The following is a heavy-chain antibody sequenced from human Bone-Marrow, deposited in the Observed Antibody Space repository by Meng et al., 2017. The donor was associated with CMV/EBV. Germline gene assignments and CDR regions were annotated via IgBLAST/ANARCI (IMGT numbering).Heavy chain of an antibody. V-gene: IGHV6-1*01. CDR1: GDSVSRENVA. CDR2: TYYRSKWYN. CDR3: ARDVDS. Sequence: QVQLQQSGPGLVKPSQTLSLTCAISGDSVSRENVAWIWIRQSPSRGLEWLARTYYRSKWYNDYAPSVKSRITVNTDTSKNQFSLQLNSMTPEDTAVYFCARDVDSWGQGTLVTVSS. J-gene: IGHJ4*02.